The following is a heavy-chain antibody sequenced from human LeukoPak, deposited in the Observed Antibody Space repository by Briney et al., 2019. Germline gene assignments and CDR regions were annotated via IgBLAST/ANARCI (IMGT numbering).Heavy chain of an antibody. D-gene: IGHD3-16*01. CDR1: GDSIRPGGYS. J-gene: IGHJ4*02. CDR3: ARQLGIGGFFDS. Sequence: SETLSLTCAVAGDSIRPGGYSWSWIRQPPGQGLEYIGYVYYSGSTYYNPSLKSRLTISVDTSKNQFSMKLRSLTAADTAVYFCARQLGIGGFFDSWGQGTQVTVSS. CDR2: VYYSGST. V-gene: IGHV4-30-4*07.